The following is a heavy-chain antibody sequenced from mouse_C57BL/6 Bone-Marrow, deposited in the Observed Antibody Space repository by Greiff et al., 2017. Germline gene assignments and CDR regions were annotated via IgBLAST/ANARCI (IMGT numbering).Heavy chain of an antibody. CDR1: GYTFTSYW. CDR3: TRRGYDYDGRSWFAY. J-gene: IGHJ3*01. Sequence: VQLQQSGTVLARPGASVKMSCKTSGYTFTSYWMHWVKQRPGQGLEWIGAIYPGNGDTSYNQKFKGQAKLTAVTSASTAYMELSSLTNEDSAVYYCTRRGYDYDGRSWFAYWGQGTLVTVSA. D-gene: IGHD2-4*01. V-gene: IGHV1-5*01. CDR2: IYPGNGDT.